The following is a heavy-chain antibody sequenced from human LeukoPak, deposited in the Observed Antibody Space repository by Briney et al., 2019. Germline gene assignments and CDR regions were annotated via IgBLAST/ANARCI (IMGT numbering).Heavy chain of an antibody. CDR2: IYNSGST. D-gene: IGHD2-21*02. J-gene: IGHJ4*02. V-gene: IGHV4-30-2*01. Sequence: SQTLSLTCAVSGDSISTGGFSGSWIRQPPGKGLEWIGYIYNSGSTYYNPSLKSRVTISADRSNNQFSLKLSSVTAADTAVYYCARYSVVGTALDYWGQGTLVIVSS. CDR1: GDSISTGGFS. CDR3: ARYSVVGTALDY.